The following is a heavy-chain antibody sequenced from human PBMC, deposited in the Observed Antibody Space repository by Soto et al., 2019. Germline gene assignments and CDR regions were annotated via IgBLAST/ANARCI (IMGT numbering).Heavy chain of an antibody. J-gene: IGHJ4*02. CDR1: GYTFTSYY. V-gene: IGHV1-46*01. Sequence: QVQLEQSGAEVKKPGASMKVSCQASGYTFTSYYIHWVRQAPGQGLEWMGVSHVGPDTTMYAQKFTGRVTMPRDTSTSTFYMELSSLISEDTAVYFCARESSGTQYFAYCGQRTLVTVSS. CDR2: SHVGPDTT. CDR3: ARESSGTQYFAY. D-gene: IGHD6-19*01.